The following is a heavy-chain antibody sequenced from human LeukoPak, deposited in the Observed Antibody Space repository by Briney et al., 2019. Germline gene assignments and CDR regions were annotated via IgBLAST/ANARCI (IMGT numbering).Heavy chain of an antibody. Sequence: AETLSLTCTVSGGSISSSSYYWGWIRQPPGKGLEWIGSIYYSGSTYYNPSLKSRVTISVDTSKNQFSLKLSSVTAADTAVYYCARITDNYDFWSGYPPAAAFDIWGQGTMVTVSS. CDR1: GGSISSSSYY. CDR2: IYYSGST. J-gene: IGHJ3*02. D-gene: IGHD3-3*01. V-gene: IGHV4-39*07. CDR3: ARITDNYDFWSGYPPAAAFDI.